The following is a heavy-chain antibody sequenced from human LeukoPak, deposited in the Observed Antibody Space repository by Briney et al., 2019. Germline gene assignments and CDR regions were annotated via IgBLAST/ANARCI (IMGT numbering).Heavy chain of an antibody. D-gene: IGHD5-24*01. V-gene: IGHV3-30*02. CDR1: GFTFSNYG. J-gene: IGHJ4*02. CDR2: IPIDGGNE. Sequence: GGSLRLSCAASGFTFSNYGMHWVRQAPGKGLEWVALIPIDGGNEYYADSVKGRFTISRDNSKNSLYLQMTSLRDEATAVYYCARKGPRGWLHDCWGQGSLVTVCS. CDR3: ARKGPRGWLHDC.